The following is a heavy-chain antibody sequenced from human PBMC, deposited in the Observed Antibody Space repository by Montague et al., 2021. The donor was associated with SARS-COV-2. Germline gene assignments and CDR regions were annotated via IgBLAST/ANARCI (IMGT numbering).Heavy chain of an antibody. D-gene: IGHD2/OR15-2a*01. CDR1: GFTFNKFS. CDR3: ARRGACNSISCLNAFDI. V-gene: IGHV3-21*01. Sequence: YLSLSCAASGFTFNKFSMNWVRQAPGKGLEWVSSISSSSNYIYYADSMKGRFAISRDNAKNSLYLELNSLRVEDTAVYYCARRGACNSISCLNAFDIWGQGTMLIVSS. J-gene: IGHJ3*02. CDR2: ISSSSNYI.